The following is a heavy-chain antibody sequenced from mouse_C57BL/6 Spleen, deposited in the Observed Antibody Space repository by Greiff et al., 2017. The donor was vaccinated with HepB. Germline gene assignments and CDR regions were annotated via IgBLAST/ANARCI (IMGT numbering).Heavy chain of an antibody. D-gene: IGHD2-4*01. J-gene: IGHJ1*03. Sequence: DVKLVESGGGLVQPGGSLSLSCAASGFTFTDYYMSWVRQPPGKALEWLGFIRNKANGYTTEYSASVKGRFTISSDNSQSILYLQMNALRAEDSATYYCARSFPYDYDGDWYFDVWGTGTTVTVSS. CDR1: GFTFTDYY. CDR3: ARSFPYDYDGDWYFDV. V-gene: IGHV7-3*01. CDR2: IRNKANGYTT.